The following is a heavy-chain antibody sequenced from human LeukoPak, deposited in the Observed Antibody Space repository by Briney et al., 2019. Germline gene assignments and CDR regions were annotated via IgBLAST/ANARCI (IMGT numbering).Heavy chain of an antibody. J-gene: IGHJ4*02. CDR2: IIPMFGLP. V-gene: IGHV1-69*05. Sequence: SVKVSRKASGGTLNNFAIYWVRQAPGQGLEWMGGIIPMFGLPNYSEKFQGRVSVTTDESANTAYMELTSLRFEDTAVYFCARAPSRDGHDNYFDSWGQGTLVTVSS. D-gene: IGHD5-12*01. CDR3: ARAPSRDGHDNYFDS. CDR1: GGTLNNFA.